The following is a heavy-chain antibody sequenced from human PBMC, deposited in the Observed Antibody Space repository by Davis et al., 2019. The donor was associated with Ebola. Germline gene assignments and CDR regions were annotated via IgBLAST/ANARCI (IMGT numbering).Heavy chain of an antibody. CDR3: ASGSSGWYYYYYGMDV. V-gene: IGHV3-74*01. CDR2: INSDGSST. D-gene: IGHD6-19*01. J-gene: IGHJ6*02. CDR1: GFTFSYYY. Sequence: GESLKISCAASGFTFSYYYMSWIRQAPGKGLVWVSRINSDGSSTSYADSVKGRFTISRDNAKNTLYLQMNSLRAEDTAVYYCASGSSGWYYYYYGMDVWGQGTTVTVSS.